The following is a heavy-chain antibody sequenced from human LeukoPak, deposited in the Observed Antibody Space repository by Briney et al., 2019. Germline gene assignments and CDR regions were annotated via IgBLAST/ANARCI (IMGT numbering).Heavy chain of an antibody. J-gene: IGHJ4*02. CDR1: GYTFTSYG. D-gene: IGHD3/OR15-3a*01. CDR2: ISAYNGNT. V-gene: IGHV1-18*01. Sequence: ASVKVSCKASGYTFTSYGSSWVRQAPGQGLEWMGWISAYNGNTNYAQKLHDRVTITTHTSTSTAYMQPRNLRSDDAAVYYCSREGGLRGFDYWGQGTLVTVSS. CDR3: SREGGLRGFDY.